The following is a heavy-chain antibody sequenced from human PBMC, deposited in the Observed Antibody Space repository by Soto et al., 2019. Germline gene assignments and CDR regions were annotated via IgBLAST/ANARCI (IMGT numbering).Heavy chain of an antibody. J-gene: IGHJ5*02. CDR3: ARDSDFSSGFSVDQGVLPYDP. CDR2: ISSSSSYI. CDR1: GFTFRSYS. V-gene: IGHV3-21*01. Sequence: PGGSLRLSCAAAGFTFRSYSINWVRQTPGKGLEWVSSISSSSSYIYYADSVKGRFTISRDNAKNSLDLQMNSLRAEDTGVYYCARDSDFSSGFSVDQGVLPYDPWGQATLVTVSS. D-gene: IGHD3-3*01.